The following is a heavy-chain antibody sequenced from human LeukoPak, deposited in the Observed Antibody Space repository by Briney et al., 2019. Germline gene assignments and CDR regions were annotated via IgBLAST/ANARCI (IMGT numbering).Heavy chain of an antibody. CDR2: IWYGGSNK. V-gene: IGHV3-30*18. J-gene: IGHJ4*02. Sequence: GNSLRLSCAASGFTFSRSGMHWVRQAPGKGLEWVAVIWYGGSNKDYADSVKGRFTISRDNSKNTLYLQMNSLRAEDTAVYYCAKDQSITGTYTYFDYWGQGTLVTVSS. D-gene: IGHD1-20*01. CDR3: AKDQSITGTYTYFDY. CDR1: GFTFSRSG.